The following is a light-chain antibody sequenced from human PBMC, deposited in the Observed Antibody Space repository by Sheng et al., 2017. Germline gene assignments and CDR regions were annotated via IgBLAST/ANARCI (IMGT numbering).Light chain of an antibody. CDR1: QSVSKSY. CDR3: QQYGSSPGT. J-gene: IGKJ2*01. CDR2: DAS. V-gene: IGKV3D-20*01. Sequence: EIVLTQSPATLSLSPGERATLSCGASQSVSKSYLAWYQQKPGLAPRLLIYDASNRASGIPDRFSGSGSGTDFTXTISRLEPEDFAVYFCQQYGSSPGTFGQGTKLEIK.